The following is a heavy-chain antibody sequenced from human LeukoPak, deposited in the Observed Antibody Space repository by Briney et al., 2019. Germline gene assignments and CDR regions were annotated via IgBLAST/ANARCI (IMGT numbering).Heavy chain of an antibody. Sequence: SETLSLTCTVSGGSVSNGSYYWSWIRQPPGKGLEWIGYIYYSGSTNYNPSLKSRVTISVDTSKNQFSLKLSSVTAADTAVYYCASQYSSGWYGTNYYYYGMDVWGQGTTVTVSS. CDR1: GGSVSNGSYY. D-gene: IGHD6-19*01. V-gene: IGHV4-61*01. J-gene: IGHJ6*02. CDR3: ASQYSSGWYGTNYYYYGMDV. CDR2: IYYSGST.